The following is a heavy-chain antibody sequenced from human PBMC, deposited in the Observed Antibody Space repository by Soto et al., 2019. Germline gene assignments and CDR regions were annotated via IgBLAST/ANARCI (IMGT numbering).Heavy chain of an antibody. CDR3: AKPLYDYGDYVGAY. CDR2: ISYDGSNK. CDR1: GFTFSSYG. J-gene: IGHJ4*02. D-gene: IGHD4-17*01. V-gene: IGHV3-30*18. Sequence: ESGGGVVQPGRSLRLSCAASGFTFSSYGMHWVRQAPGKGLEWVAVISYDGSNKYYADSVKGRFTISRDNSKNTLYLQMNSLRAEDTAVYYCAKPLYDYGDYVGAYWGQGTLVTVSS.